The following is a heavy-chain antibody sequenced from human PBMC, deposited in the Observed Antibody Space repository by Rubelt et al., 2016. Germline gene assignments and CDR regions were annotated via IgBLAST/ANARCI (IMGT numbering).Heavy chain of an antibody. J-gene: IGHJ4*01. CDR3: ARDRVGATLDY. CDR1: GFTFSSYW. D-gene: IGHD1-26*01. CDR2: ISSSGSTI. V-gene: IGHV3-48*01. Sequence: EVQLVESGGGLVQPGGSLRLSCAASGFTFSSYWMSWVRQAPGKGLEWVSYISSSGSTIYYADSVKGRFIISRDNSKNTLYLRMNGVWAEDTAVYYCARDRVGATLDYWGQGTLVTVSS.